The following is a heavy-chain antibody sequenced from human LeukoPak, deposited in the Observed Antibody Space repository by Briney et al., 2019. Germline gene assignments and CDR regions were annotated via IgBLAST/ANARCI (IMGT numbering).Heavy chain of an antibody. CDR3: ARDEGEQWQPLDY. CDR1: GFTFNTYS. J-gene: IGHJ4*02. D-gene: IGHD6-19*01. CDR2: ITSGSADI. Sequence: GGSLRLSCAASGFTFNTYSMNWVRQAPGKGLEWVSYITSGSADINYADSVRGRFTISRDNARNSLYLQMESLRDEDTAVYYCARDEGEQWQPLDYWGQGTLVTVSS. V-gene: IGHV3-48*02.